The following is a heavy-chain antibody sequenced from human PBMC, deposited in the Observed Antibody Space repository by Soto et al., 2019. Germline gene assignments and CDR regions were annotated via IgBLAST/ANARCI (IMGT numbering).Heavy chain of an antibody. Sequence: SETLSLTCAVYGGSFSDYYWSWVRQPPGKGLEWIGEINHSGSTNYSPSLKSRVTISVDTSKNQFSLKLSSVTAADTAVYYCASMGTDCSGGSCYQNAEYIQHWGQGTLVTVSS. V-gene: IGHV4-34*01. CDR1: GGSFSDYY. D-gene: IGHD2-15*01. CDR2: INHSGST. CDR3: ASMGTDCSGGSCYQNAEYIQH. J-gene: IGHJ1*01.